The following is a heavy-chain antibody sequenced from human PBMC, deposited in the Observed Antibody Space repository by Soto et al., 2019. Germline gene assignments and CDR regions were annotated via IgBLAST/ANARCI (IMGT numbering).Heavy chain of an antibody. CDR2: ISAYNGHT. D-gene: IGHD1-7*01. CDR3: ARESGTTFYYGMDV. V-gene: IGHV1-18*01. CDR1: GYTFTSNG. J-gene: IGHJ6*02. Sequence: QVQLVQSGAEVKKPGASVKVSCKASGYTFTSNGISWTRQAPGQGLESMGWISAYNGHTNYAQKLQGRATMTTDTSTSRAYMELRSLRSDDTAVYYCARESGTTFYYGMDVWGQGSTVTVSS.